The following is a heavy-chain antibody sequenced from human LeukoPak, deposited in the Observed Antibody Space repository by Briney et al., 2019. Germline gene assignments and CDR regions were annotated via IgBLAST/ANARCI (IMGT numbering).Heavy chain of an antibody. D-gene: IGHD1-1*01. Sequence: GGSLRLSCEASGFTFSAHWMSWVRQAPGKGLEWVASIYPDGSQKYYLDSVRGRFTISRDNTKNSLYLQMFSLGAEDTAAYYCARLLGTSTTYDYWGQGTLVTVSS. CDR2: IYPDGSQK. V-gene: IGHV3-7*01. J-gene: IGHJ4*02. CDR1: GFTFSAHW. CDR3: ARLLGTSTTYDY.